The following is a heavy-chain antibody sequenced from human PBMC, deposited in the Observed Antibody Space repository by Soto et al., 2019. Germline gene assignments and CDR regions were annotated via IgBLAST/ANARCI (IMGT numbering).Heavy chain of an antibody. CDR3: ARDDCGGSRCSYYSGLDV. J-gene: IGHJ6*02. V-gene: IGHV4-30-4*01. Sequence: QVQLQESGPGLVTPSQTLSLTCTVSGGSISSADSYWSWIRQPPGKGLEWIGYIFYTGSIFYNPSHESRLTISVDTSKNQVSLKLSSVTAADTAVYYCARDDCGGSRCSYYSGLDVWGQGTTVTVSS. D-gene: IGHD2-15*01. CDR1: GGSISSADSY. CDR2: IFYTGSI.